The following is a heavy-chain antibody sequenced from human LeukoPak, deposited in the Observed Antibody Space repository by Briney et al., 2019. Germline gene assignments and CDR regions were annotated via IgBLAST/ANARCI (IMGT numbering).Heavy chain of an antibody. Sequence: GGSLRLSCVASGFIFYAYAMSWVRQAPGKGLEWVSSISGSGDDTYYADSVKGRFTISRDNSKNTLYLQMNSLRPEDTAVYYCARDQGGSSGWHHGDYWGQGTLVTVSS. J-gene: IGHJ4*02. D-gene: IGHD6-19*01. CDR1: GFIFYAYA. V-gene: IGHV3-23*01. CDR3: ARDQGGSSGWHHGDY. CDR2: ISGSGDDT.